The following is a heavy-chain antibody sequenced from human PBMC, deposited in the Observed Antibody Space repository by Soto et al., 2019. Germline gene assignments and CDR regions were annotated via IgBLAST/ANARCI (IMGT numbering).Heavy chain of an antibody. J-gene: IGHJ4*02. CDR2: ISYDGTTE. D-gene: IGHD1-26*01. V-gene: IGHV3-30*04. Sequence: QVRLVESGGGVVQPGRSLRLSCAASGFTLNSYAMHWVRQAPGKGLEWVAVISYDGTTENYADSVKGRFSISRDNSENTVYLQMNTLRPADTAVYYCTRAPWVGAVSEPHYFDYWGQGTLVTVSS. CDR3: TRAPWVGAVSEPHYFDY. CDR1: GFTLNSYA.